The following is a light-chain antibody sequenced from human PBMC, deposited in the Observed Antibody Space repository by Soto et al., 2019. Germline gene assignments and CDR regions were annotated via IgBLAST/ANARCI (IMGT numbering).Light chain of an antibody. CDR1: QTVNNNY. V-gene: IGKV3-20*01. J-gene: IGKJ1*01. CDR2: DAS. Sequence: EIVLTQSPGTLSLSPGERATLSCRASQTVNNNYLAWYQQKPGQAPSLFIYDASTRATGIPDRFSGSGSGTDFTLTISRLEHEDFAVYYCQQYGSSRTFGQGTKVEIK. CDR3: QQYGSSRT.